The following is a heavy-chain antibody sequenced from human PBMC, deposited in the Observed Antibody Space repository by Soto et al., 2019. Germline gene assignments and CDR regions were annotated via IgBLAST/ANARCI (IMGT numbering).Heavy chain of an antibody. CDR1: GYSFTSYW. J-gene: IGHJ6*02. CDR2: IDPSDSYT. Sequence: GESLKISCNGSGYSFTSYWISWVRQMPGKGLGWMGRIDPSDSYTNYSPSFQGHVTISADKSISTAYLQWSSLKASDTAMYYCARVRWQTNYYYYGMDVWGQGTTVTVSS. CDR3: ARVRWQTNYYYYGMDV. D-gene: IGHD2-15*01. V-gene: IGHV5-10-1*01.